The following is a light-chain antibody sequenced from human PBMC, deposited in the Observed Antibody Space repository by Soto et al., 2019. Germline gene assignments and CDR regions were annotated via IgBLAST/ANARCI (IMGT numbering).Light chain of an antibody. J-gene: IGLJ2*01. CDR3: QVWDTTDQAVI. CDR1: NIGSKS. CDR2: DVS. Sequence: SYELTQPPSVSLAPGQTARITCGGNNIGSKSVHWYQQKPGQAPVLVVLDVSDRPSGIPDRFSGSNSGNAATLTISRVEAGDEADYFCQVWDTTDQAVIFGGGTQLTVL. V-gene: IGLV3-21*02.